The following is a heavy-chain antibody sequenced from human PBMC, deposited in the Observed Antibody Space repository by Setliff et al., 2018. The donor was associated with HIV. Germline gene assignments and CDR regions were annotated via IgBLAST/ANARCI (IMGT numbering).Heavy chain of an antibody. D-gene: IGHD3-22*01. V-gene: IGHV4-4*02. Sequence: SETLSLTCAVSGGSISSSNWWSWVRQPPGQGLEWIGEIYHSGLPPYNPSLSLRVPPSVDTSTPPFSLKLSSVTAADTAVYYCATTPTLDSSGQAFDYWGQG. CDR3: ATTPTLDSSGQAFDY. CDR2: IYHSGLP. J-gene: IGHJ4*02. CDR1: GGSISSSNW.